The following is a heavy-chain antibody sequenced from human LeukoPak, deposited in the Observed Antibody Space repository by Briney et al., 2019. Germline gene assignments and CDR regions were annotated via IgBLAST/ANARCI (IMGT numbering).Heavy chain of an antibody. V-gene: IGHV3-7*01. Sequence: GGSLRLSCAASGFTFSSYEMNWVRQAPGKGLEWVANIKQDGSEKYYVDSVKGRFTISRDNAKNSLYLQMNSLRAEDTAVYYCARDVWFGELFDYWGQGTLVTVSS. D-gene: IGHD3-10*01. CDR1: GFTFSSYE. J-gene: IGHJ4*02. CDR2: IKQDGSEK. CDR3: ARDVWFGELFDY.